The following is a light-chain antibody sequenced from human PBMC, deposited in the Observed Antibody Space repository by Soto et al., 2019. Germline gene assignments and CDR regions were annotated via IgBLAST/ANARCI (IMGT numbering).Light chain of an antibody. Sequence: QSALTQPASVSGSPGQSITISCTGTSSDVGDYKYVSWYQQHPDKAPKLIIFVNSNRPSGISNRFSASKSGNTASLTISCLQAEDEADYYCSSYTSSDTPYVFGTGTKVTVL. CDR1: SSDVGDYKY. CDR3: SSYTSSDTPYV. CDR2: VNS. V-gene: IGLV2-14*01. J-gene: IGLJ1*01.